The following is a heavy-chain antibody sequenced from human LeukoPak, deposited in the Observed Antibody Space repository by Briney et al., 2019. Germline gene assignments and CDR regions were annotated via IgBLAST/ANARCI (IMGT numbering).Heavy chain of an antibody. CDR1: GGTFSSYT. D-gene: IGHD2-2*01. CDR3: ASMVVPAAIMFGHSVYYYYYMDV. J-gene: IGHJ6*03. V-gene: IGHV1-69*02. Sequence: GASVKVSCKASGGTFSSYTISGVRQAPGQGLEWMGRIIPILGIANYAQKFQGRVTITADKSTSTAYMELSSLRSEDTAVYYCASMVVPAAIMFGHSVYYYYYMDVWGKGTTVTVSS. CDR2: IIPILGIA.